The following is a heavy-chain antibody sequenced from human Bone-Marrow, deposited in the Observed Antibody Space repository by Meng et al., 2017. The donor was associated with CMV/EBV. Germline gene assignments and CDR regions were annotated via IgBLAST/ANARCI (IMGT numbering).Heavy chain of an antibody. D-gene: IGHD3-10*01. V-gene: IGHV3-21*06. CDR2: ISSSSSYI. Sequence: GESLISCVASGFTLSPFSMNWVRQAPGKGLEWVSSISSSSSYIHYADSVRGRFTISRDNAKNSLYLQMNSLRVEDTAFYYCASREGGYWGQGTLVTVSS. J-gene: IGHJ4*01. CDR1: GFTLSPFS. CDR3: ASREGGY.